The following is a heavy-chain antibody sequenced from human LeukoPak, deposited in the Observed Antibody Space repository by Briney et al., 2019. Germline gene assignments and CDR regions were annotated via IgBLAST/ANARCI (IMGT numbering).Heavy chain of an antibody. V-gene: IGHV3-23*01. CDR1: GFTFRVYA. J-gene: IGHJ6*03. D-gene: IGHD2-8*02. Sequence: GGSLRLSCAASGFTFRVYAMAWGRQAPGKGLEWGSTITDTGDVTYYTDSVKGRFTISRDNSKNTLYLQMHSLTAEDTALYFCAKGQTGAPSFYYFFYLDGWGKGSTVIVSS. CDR2: ITDTGDVT. CDR3: AKGQTGAPSFYYFFYLDG.